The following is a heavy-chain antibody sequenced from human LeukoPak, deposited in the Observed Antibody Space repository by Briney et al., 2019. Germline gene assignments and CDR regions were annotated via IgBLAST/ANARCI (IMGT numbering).Heavy chain of an antibody. CDR1: GFTFSDYY. J-gene: IGHJ3*02. CDR3: ARERLVGANDAFDI. CDR2: ISSSGSTI. V-gene: IGHV3-11*01. Sequence: PGGSLRLSCAASGFTFSDYYMSWIRQAPGKGLEWVSYISSSGSTIYYADSVKGRFTISRDNAKNSLYLQMNSLRAEDTAVYYCARERLVGANDAFDIWGQGTMVTVSS. D-gene: IGHD1-26*01.